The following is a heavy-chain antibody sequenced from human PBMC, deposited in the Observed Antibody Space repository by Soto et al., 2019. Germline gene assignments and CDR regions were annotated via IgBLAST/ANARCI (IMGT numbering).Heavy chain of an antibody. CDR1: GFTFSSYS. Sequence: GGSLRLSWAASGFTFSSYSMNRVRKAPGKGLEWVSGISWNSGSIGYADSVKGRFTISRDNAKNSLYLQMNSLRAEDTALYYCAKVPYYDILTGYFDYWGQGTLVTVSS. J-gene: IGHJ4*02. V-gene: IGHV3-9*01. D-gene: IGHD3-9*01. CDR3: AKVPYYDILTGYFDY. CDR2: ISWNSGSI.